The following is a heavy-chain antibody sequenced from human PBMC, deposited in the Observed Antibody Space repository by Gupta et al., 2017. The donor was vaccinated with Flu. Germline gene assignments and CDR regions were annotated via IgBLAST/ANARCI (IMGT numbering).Heavy chain of an antibody. V-gene: IGHV3-13*01. Sequence: EAQLVASGGGGVQPGGSLSLPCAASGFFFSNYALHWVRHATGKGLEWVSNSGKSGDTYYPGSVKGRFTISRENAKNSMYLQMNNLRAGDTAVYYCVRDPSGHGLDVWGQGTTVTVSS. CDR3: VRDPSGHGLDV. CDR1: GFFFSNYA. D-gene: IGHD3-10*01. J-gene: IGHJ6*02. CDR2: SGKSGDT.